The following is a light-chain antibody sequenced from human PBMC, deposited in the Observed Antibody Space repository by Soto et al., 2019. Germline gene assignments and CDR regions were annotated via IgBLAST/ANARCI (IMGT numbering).Light chain of an antibody. CDR1: QSVSSSY. Sequence: EIVLTQSPGTLSLSPGERATLSCRASQSVSSSYLAWYQQKPDQAPRLLIYGASSRATGIPDRFSGSGSGTDFTLTISRLEPEDFAVYYCHQDTFGQGTKLEIK. J-gene: IGKJ2*01. V-gene: IGKV3-20*01. CDR3: HQDT. CDR2: GAS.